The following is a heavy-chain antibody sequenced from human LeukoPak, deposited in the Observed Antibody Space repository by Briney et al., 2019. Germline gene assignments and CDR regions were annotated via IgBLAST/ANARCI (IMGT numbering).Heavy chain of an antibody. Sequence: PGGSLRLSCAASGFTFSSYWMHWVRQAPGKGLVWVSRINSDGSSTSYADSVKGRFTISRDNSKNTLYLQMNSLRAEDTAVYYCAKDGRYSSGWPRGGYFDYWGQGTLVTVSS. J-gene: IGHJ4*02. CDR2: INSDGSST. D-gene: IGHD6-19*01. V-gene: IGHV3-74*01. CDR3: AKDGRYSSGWPRGGYFDY. CDR1: GFTFSSYW.